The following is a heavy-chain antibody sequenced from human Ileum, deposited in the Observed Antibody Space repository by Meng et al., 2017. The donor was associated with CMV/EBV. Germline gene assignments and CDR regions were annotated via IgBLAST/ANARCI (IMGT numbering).Heavy chain of an antibody. CDR2: ISYDGSNK. D-gene: IGHD1-14*01. CDR1: GFTFSTYG. J-gene: IGHJ4*02. Sequence: GESLKISCAASGFTFSTYGMHWVRQAPGKGLEWVAVISYDGSNKYYADSVKGRFTISRDNSKNTLYLQMNSLRAEDTAVYYCSRDPQDHVQYYFDYWGQGALVTVSS. V-gene: IGHV3-30*19. CDR3: SRDPQDHVQYYFDY.